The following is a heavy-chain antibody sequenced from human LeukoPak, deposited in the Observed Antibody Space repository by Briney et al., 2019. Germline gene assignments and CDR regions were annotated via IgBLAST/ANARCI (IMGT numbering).Heavy chain of an antibody. D-gene: IGHD6-13*01. Sequence: SETLSLTCTVSGGSISSYYWSWIRQPPGKGLEWIGYIYYSGSTNYNPSLKSRVTISVDTSKNQFSLKLSSVTAVDTAVYYCARDYSSRGDWFDPWGQGTLVTVSS. CDR3: ARDYSSRGDWFDP. V-gene: IGHV4-59*01. CDR2: IYYSGST. J-gene: IGHJ5*02. CDR1: GGSISSYY.